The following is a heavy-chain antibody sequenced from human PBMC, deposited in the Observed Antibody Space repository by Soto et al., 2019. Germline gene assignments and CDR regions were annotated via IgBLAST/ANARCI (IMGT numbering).Heavy chain of an antibody. CDR2: IYYSGST. D-gene: IGHD6-13*01. J-gene: IGHJ6*02. CDR1: DGTIINYY. CDR3: ARLRGYSSSWYERYYYGMDV. V-gene: IGHV4-59*01. Sequence: SLTLCVSSSVADGTIINYYWSWIRQTPGKGLEWIGYIYYSGSTNYNPSLKSRVTISVDTSKNQFSLKLSSVTAADTAVYYCARLRGYSSSWYERYYYGMDVWGQGTTVTVSS.